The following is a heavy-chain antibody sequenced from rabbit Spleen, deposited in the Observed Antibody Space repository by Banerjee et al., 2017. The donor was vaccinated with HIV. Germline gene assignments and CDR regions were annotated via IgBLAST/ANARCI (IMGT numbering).Heavy chain of an antibody. CDR2: IYAGSSGFT. CDR3: ARDTSSSVSTYGMDL. V-gene: IGHV1S40*01. CDR1: GFSFSGSHY. Sequence: QSLEESGGDLVKPGASLTLTCTASGFSFSGSHYMCWVRQAPGKGLEWIACIYAGSSGFTYFATWAKGRFTCSKTSSTTVTLQMTRLTAADTATYFCARDTSSSVSTYGMDLWGPGTLVTVS. J-gene: IGHJ6*01. D-gene: IGHD1-1*01.